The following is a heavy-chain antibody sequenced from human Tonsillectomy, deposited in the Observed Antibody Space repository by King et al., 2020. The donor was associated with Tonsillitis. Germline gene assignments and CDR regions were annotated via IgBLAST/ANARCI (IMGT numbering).Heavy chain of an antibody. D-gene: IGHD2-15*01. CDR2: INPNSGGT. J-gene: IGHJ6*02. CDR3: AGERYIVVVIAAGDYSGSDV. V-gene: IGHV1-2*02. CDR1: GYTFTDYY. Sequence: VQLVESGAEVKKPGASVKVSCKASGYTFTDYYIHWVRQAPGQGLEWMGWINPNSGGTNYAQKFQGRVTMTRDTSISTAYMEMSRLRFDDTAVYYCAGERYIVVVIAAGDYSGSDVWGQGTTVTVSS.